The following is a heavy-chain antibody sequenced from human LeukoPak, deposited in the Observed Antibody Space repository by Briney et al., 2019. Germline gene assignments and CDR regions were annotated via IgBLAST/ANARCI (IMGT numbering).Heavy chain of an antibody. CDR2: IYYSGST. D-gene: IGHD1-26*01. J-gene: IGHJ4*02. CDR3: ARRAQRSSGSYYGY. CDR1: GGSISSTTYY. V-gene: IGHV4-39*01. Sequence: SETLSLNYTVSGGSISSTTYYWGWIRQPPGKGLEWIGSIYYSGSTFYNPSLKSRLSISVDTSKNQFSLKLTSVTAADTAVYYCARRAQRSSGSYYGYWGQGALVTVSS.